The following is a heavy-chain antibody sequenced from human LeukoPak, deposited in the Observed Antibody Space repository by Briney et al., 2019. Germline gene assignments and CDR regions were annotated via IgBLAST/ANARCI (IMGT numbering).Heavy chain of an antibody. Sequence: GGSLRLSCAASGLTFSTYWMGWVRQAPGKGLEWVSFIYSDNTHYSDSVKGRFTISRDNSKNTLYLQMNSLRAEDTAVYYCARRAGAYSHPYDYWGQGTLVTVSS. CDR1: GLTFSTYW. CDR2: IYSDNT. D-gene: IGHD4/OR15-4a*01. CDR3: ARRAGAYSHPYDY. V-gene: IGHV3-53*01. J-gene: IGHJ4*02.